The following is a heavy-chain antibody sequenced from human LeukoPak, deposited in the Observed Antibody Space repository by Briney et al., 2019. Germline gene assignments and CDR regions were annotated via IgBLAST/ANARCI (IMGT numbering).Heavy chain of an antibody. CDR1: GFTFSTYA. D-gene: IGHD3-22*01. V-gene: IGHV3-23*01. CDR2: ISGSGGST. Sequence: GGSLRLSCAASGFTFSTYAMIWVRQVPGKGLEWVSSISGSGGSTYYADSVKGRFSISRDNSKNTLYLQMNSLRVEDTAVYYCTKDVGDSRGYYPWYFDYWGQGTLVTVSS. J-gene: IGHJ4*02. CDR3: TKDVGDSRGYYPWYFDY.